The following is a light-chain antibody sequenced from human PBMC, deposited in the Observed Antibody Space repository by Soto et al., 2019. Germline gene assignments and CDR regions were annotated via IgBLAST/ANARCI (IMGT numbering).Light chain of an antibody. V-gene: IGKV1-5*01. CDR1: QSISSW. CDR3: QQYNSYSWT. Sequence: DIPMTRSPSTLSASVGDIVTITCRASQSISSWLAWYQQKPGKAPKLLIYDASSLESGVPSRFSGSGSGTEFTLTISSLQPDDFATYYCQQYNSYSWTFGQGTKVDIK. CDR2: DAS. J-gene: IGKJ1*01.